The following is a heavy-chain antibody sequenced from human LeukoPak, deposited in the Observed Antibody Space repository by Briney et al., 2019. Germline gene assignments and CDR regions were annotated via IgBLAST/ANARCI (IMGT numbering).Heavy chain of an antibody. CDR3: ARSQLGRSHLPEQFDP. J-gene: IGHJ5*02. CDR1: GFTFSSYA. Sequence: GGSLRLSCAASGFTFSSYAMHWVRQAPGKGLEWVAVISYDGSNKYYADSVKGRFTISRDNSKNTLYLQMNSLRAEDTAVYYCARSQLGRSHLPEQFDPWGQGTLVTVSP. CDR2: ISYDGSNK. V-gene: IGHV3-30*14. D-gene: IGHD1-1*01.